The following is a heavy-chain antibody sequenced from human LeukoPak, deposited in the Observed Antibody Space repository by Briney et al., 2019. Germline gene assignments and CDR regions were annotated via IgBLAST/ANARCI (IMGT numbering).Heavy chain of an antibody. CDR3: ARTYCGGDCRGYYYYYYMDV. CDR2: IYYSGRT. D-gene: IGHD2-21*02. Sequence: SETLSLTCTVPGGSISSSSYYWGWLRQPPGTGLEWIGSIYYSGRTYYNASLKSRVTISVDTSKKQFSLKLSSVTAADTAVYYCARTYCGGDCRGYYYYYYMDVWGKGTTVTISS. CDR1: GGSISSSSYY. J-gene: IGHJ6*03. V-gene: IGHV4-39*01.